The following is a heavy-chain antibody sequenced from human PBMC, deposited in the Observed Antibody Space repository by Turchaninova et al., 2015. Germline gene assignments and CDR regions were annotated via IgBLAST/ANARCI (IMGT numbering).Heavy chain of an antibody. D-gene: IGHD6-13*01. CDR1: GGSFRGYY. CDR2: INHSGSN. V-gene: IGHV4-34*01. Sequence: QVQLQQWGAGLLKPSETLFLTCAVSGGSFRGYYGSWIRQPPGKGLKGIGEINHSGSNNYNPSLKSRVTISVDTSKNQFSLKLSSVTATDTAVYYCARYAPIAAAGYKYYFDYWGQGTLVTVSS. J-gene: IGHJ4*02. CDR3: ARYAPIAAAGYKYYFDY.